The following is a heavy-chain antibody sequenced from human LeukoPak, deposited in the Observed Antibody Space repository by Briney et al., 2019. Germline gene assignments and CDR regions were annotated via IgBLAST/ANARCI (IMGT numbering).Heavy chain of an antibody. CDR2: INHSGST. J-gene: IGHJ5*02. Sequence: SETLSLTCAVYGGSFSGYYWSWIRQPPGKGLEWIGEINHSGSTNYNPSLKSRVTISVDTSKNQFSLKLSSVTAADTAVYYCATRPDIAAAGPGWFDPWGQGTLVTVSS. D-gene: IGHD6-13*01. CDR3: ATRPDIAAAGPGWFDP. CDR1: GGSFSGYY. V-gene: IGHV4-34*01.